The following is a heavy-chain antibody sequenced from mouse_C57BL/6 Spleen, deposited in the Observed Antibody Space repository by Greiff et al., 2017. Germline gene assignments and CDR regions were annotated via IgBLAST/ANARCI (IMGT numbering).Heavy chain of an antibody. D-gene: IGHD2-4*01. J-gene: IGHJ4*01. CDR2: IDPSDSYT. Sequence: QVQLQQSGAELVMPGASVKLSCKASGYTFTSYWMHWVKQRPGQGLEWIGEIDPSDSYTNYNQKFKGKSTLTVDKSASTAYMQLSSLTSEDTAVYYCARKWVYDYGHAMDDWGQGTSVTVSS. CDR3: ARKWVYDYGHAMDD. V-gene: IGHV1-69*01. CDR1: GYTFTSYW.